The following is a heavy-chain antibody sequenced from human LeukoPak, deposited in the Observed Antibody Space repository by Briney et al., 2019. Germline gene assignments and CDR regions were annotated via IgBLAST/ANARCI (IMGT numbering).Heavy chain of an antibody. Sequence: GGSLRLSCTASGFTFSSYEMNWVRQAPGKGLEWVSYISNSGDTTYYADSVKGRFTVSRDNAKKSLYLQMNSLRAEDTAVYYCARGGEGYGAFDIWAQGTMVTVS. J-gene: IGHJ3*02. CDR3: ARGGEGYGAFDI. CDR1: GFTFSSYE. V-gene: IGHV3-48*03. CDR2: ISNSGDTT. D-gene: IGHD3-16*01.